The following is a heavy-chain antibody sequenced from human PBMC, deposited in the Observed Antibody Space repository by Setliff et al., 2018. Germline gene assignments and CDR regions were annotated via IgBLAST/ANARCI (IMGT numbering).Heavy chain of an antibody. Sequence: ETLSLTCTVSGGSISSSSYYWGWIRQPPGKGLEWIEEINHSGSTNYNPSLKSRVTISVDTSRNQFSMKLTSVTAADTAVYYCARVDFTMIQGVLGLWGQGTLVTVSS. CDR2: INHSGST. D-gene: IGHD3-10*01. J-gene: IGHJ1*01. CDR3: ARVDFTMIQGVLGL. V-gene: IGHV4-39*07. CDR1: GGSISSSSYY.